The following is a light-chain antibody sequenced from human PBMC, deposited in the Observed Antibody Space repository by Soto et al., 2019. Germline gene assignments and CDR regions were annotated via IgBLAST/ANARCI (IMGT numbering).Light chain of an antibody. CDR3: QQTYSSPYT. Sequence: DLQMTQSPSSLSASVGDRVTITCRASQSISNYFNWYQQKPGKAPKLLIYAASTLQSGVPSRFSGSGSGTDFTLTISSLQPEDFATYYCQQTYSSPYTFGQGTKLEIK. CDR2: AAS. CDR1: QSISNY. J-gene: IGKJ2*01. V-gene: IGKV1-39*01.